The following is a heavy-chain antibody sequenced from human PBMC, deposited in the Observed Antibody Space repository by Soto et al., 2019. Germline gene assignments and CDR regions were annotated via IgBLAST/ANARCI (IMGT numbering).Heavy chain of an antibody. D-gene: IGHD3-10*01. CDR3: ARGVTMVRGVIHTPYFDY. V-gene: IGHV4-31*03. CDR1: GGSISSGGYY. CDR2: ISYSGST. J-gene: IGHJ4*02. Sequence: QVQLQESGPGLVKPSQTLSLTCTVSGGSISSGGYYWSWIRQHPGQGLEWIGYISYSGSTYYNPSPKSRVTISVDTSKNQFSRKLSSVTAADTAVYDCARGVTMVRGVIHTPYFDYWGQGTLVTVSS.